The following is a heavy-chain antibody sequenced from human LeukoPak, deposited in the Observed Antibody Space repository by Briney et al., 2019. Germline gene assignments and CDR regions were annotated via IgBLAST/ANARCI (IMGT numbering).Heavy chain of an antibody. CDR1: GFTFSSYA. CDR2: VTDSGGST. D-gene: IGHD3-22*01. Sequence: GGSLRLSCAASGFTFSSYAMSWVRQAPGRGLEWVSGVTDSGGSTFYADSVKGRFTISRDNSKNTLYLQMNSLRADDTAVYYCAKLAIVGNWFDPWGQGTLVAVSS. V-gene: IGHV3-23*01. CDR3: AKLAIVGNWFDP. J-gene: IGHJ5*02.